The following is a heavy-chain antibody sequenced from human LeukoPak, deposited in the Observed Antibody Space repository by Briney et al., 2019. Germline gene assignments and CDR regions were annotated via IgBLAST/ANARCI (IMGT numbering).Heavy chain of an antibody. CDR2: IYYSGST. D-gene: IGHD3-9*01. J-gene: IGHJ4*02. V-gene: IGHV4-39*07. Sequence: SETLSLTCTVSGGSISSSSYYWGWIRQPPGKGLEWIGSIYYSGSTYYNPSLKSRVTISVDTSKNQFSLKLSSVTAADTAVYYCARDVFYDILTGYQLFDYWGQGTLVTVSS. CDR3: ARDVFYDILTGYQLFDY. CDR1: GGSISSSSYY.